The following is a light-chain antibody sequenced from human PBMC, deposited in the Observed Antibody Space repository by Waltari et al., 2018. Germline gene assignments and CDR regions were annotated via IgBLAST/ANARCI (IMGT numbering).Light chain of an antibody. V-gene: IGLV1-40*01. J-gene: IGLJ3*02. Sequence: QSVLTQPPSVSGAPGQRVTISCTGSSSNIGAGFDVHWYQQLPRTAPKLLIYGNTNRPSGVPDRFSASKSGTSASLAITGLQAEDEADYYCQSYDGSLSGSRVFGGGTKVTVL. CDR1: SSNIGAGFD. CDR2: GNT. CDR3: QSYDGSLSGSRV.